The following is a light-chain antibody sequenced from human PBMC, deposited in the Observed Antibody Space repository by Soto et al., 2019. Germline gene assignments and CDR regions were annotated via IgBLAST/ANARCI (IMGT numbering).Light chain of an antibody. V-gene: IGKV3D-20*02. J-gene: IGKJ5*01. CDR2: GAS. CDR3: HQSSNWPPSIT. Sequence: EIVFTQSPGTPHLSPGERSTLSCRASQSVSNNYLAWYQQKPGPAPRLLLYGASNRATGIPDRFGGSWSGSDFTRTICRLEPEDFALYYCHQSSNWPPSITFGQGTRLEI. CDR1: QSVSNNY.